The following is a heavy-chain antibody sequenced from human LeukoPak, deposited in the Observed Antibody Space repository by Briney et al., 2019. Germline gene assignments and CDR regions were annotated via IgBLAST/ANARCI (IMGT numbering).Heavy chain of an antibody. D-gene: IGHD2-15*01. CDR2: IYYSGST. V-gene: IGHV4-61*10. J-gene: IGHJ6*03. CDR1: GGSISSGSYY. Sequence: PSQTLSLTCTVSGGSISSGSYYWSWIRQPAGKGLEWIGYIYYSGSTNYNPSLKSRVTISVDTSKNQFSLKLSSVTAADTAVYYCARTTEGYCRGVSCYYYYYYMDVWGKGTTVTVSS. CDR3: ARTTEGYCRGVSCYYYYYYMDV.